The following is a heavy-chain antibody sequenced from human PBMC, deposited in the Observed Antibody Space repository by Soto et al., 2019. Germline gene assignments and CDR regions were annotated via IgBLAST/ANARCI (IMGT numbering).Heavy chain of an antibody. CDR1: GFRLSNYA. Sequence: GGCLRPACETSGFRLSNYAMSWVSQAQGRGREWVAGISSSGYTYYVNSLKGRLTISRDNSKNSPYLQMTSLRAEAPAVFYCGIGLIDSRNSSFDYWGQGTLVTVSS. CDR3: GIGLIDSRNSSFDY. D-gene: IGHD2-15*01. V-gene: IGHV3-23*01. CDR2: ISSSGYT. J-gene: IGHJ4*02.